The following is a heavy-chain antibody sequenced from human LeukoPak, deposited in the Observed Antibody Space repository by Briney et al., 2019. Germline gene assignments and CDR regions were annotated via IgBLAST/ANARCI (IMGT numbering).Heavy chain of an antibody. CDR3: ARAYCVGDCTVLHIYFDN. CDR1: GGSFGGYY. Sequence: SGTLSLTCAVYGGSFGGYYWSWIRQPPGKGLEWIGEINHSGSTNYNPSLKSRVTISVDTSKNQFSLKLRSVMAADTAVYYCARAYCVGDCTVLHIYFDNWGQGTLVTVSS. D-gene: IGHD2-21*02. V-gene: IGHV4-34*01. CDR2: INHSGST. J-gene: IGHJ4*02.